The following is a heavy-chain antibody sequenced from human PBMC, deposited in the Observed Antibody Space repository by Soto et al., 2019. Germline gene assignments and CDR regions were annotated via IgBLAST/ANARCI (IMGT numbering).Heavy chain of an antibody. Sequence: ESGGGLIQPGGSLRLSCAASGFTVSSNYMSWVRQAPGKGLEWVSVIYSGGSTYYADSVKGRFTISRDNSKNTLYLQMNSLRAEDTAVYYCARSDGRSGIYYYYYGMDVWGQGTTVTVSS. D-gene: IGHD2-15*01. CDR1: GFTVSSNY. CDR3: ARSDGRSGIYYYYYGMDV. V-gene: IGHV3-53*01. CDR2: IYSGGST. J-gene: IGHJ6*02.